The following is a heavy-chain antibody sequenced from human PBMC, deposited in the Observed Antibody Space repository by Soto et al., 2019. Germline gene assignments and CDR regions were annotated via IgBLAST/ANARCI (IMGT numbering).Heavy chain of an antibody. CDR1: GSTARSNY. D-gene: IGHD6-13*01. CDR3: ARDQDLFQDRSSWYYFDY. Sequence: GGPRILSCAASGSTARSNYISWVLQAPWNWLEWVSVIYSGGSTYYADSVTGRFTISRDNSKNTLYLQMNSLRAEETAVYYCARDQDLFQDRSSWYYFDYWGQGILLPVSS. J-gene: IGHJ4*02. CDR2: IYSGGST. V-gene: IGHV3-53*01.